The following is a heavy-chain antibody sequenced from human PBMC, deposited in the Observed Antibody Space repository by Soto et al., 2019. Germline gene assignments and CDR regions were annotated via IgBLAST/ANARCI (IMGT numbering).Heavy chain of an antibody. D-gene: IGHD6-13*01. CDR1: GGTFSSYT. V-gene: IGHV1-69*08. Sequence: QVQLVQSGAEVKKPGSSVKASCKASGGTFSSYTISWVRQAPGQGLEWMGRIIPILGIANYAQKFQGRVTITADKSTSTAYMELSSLRSEDTAVYYCARELLAAAPAGAFDIWGQGTMVTVSS. CDR3: ARELLAAAPAGAFDI. J-gene: IGHJ3*02. CDR2: IIPILGIA.